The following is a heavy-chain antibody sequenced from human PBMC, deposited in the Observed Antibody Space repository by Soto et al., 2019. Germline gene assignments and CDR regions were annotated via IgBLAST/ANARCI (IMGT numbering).Heavy chain of an antibody. D-gene: IGHD1-7*01. CDR1: GYTFSGYY. Sequence: GASLKVYCKASGYTFSGYYLHWVRQTRGKGLEWMGWINPNTGDTNSAQAFLGRVVMTRDTSISTAYMEMSRLRSDDTAEYFCASGTNLTRHNWFFDIWGRGTVFTVSS. J-gene: IGHJ2*01. CDR2: INPNTGDT. CDR3: ASGTNLTRHNWFFDI. V-gene: IGHV1-2*02.